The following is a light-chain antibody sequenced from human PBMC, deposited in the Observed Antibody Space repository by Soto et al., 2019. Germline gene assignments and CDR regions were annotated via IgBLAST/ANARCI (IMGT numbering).Light chain of an antibody. CDR2: WAS. V-gene: IGKV4-1*01. CDR3: QQYFTTPLP. CDR1: QSVLYSSNNKNY. Sequence: DIVMTQSPDSLAVSLGERATINCKSSQSVLYSSNNKNYLAWYQQKPGQPPKLLIYWASTRESGVPDRFSGSGSGTDVTLTISSLQAEDVAVFYCQQYFTTPLPFGPGTKVAIK. J-gene: IGKJ3*01.